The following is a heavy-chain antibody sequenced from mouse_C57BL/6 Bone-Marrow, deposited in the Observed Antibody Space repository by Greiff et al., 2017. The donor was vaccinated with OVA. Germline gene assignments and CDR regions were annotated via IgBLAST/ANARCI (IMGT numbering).Heavy chain of an antibody. CDR3: ARWGTRITTVVDY. CDR2: ISPGGGYT. Sequence: QVQLQQSGAELVRPGTSVKMSCKASGYTFTNYWIGWAKQRPGHGLEWIGDISPGGGYTNYNEKFKGKATLTADKSSSTAYMQVSSLTSEDSAIYYCARWGTRITTVVDYWGQGTTLTVSS. J-gene: IGHJ2*01. V-gene: IGHV1-63*01. D-gene: IGHD1-1*01. CDR1: GYTFTNYW.